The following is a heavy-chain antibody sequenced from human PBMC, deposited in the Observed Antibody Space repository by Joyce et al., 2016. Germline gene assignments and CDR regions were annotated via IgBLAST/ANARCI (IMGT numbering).Heavy chain of an antibody. Sequence: QVQLVESGGSVVQPGRSLRLSCTASGFTFSSYGMHWVRQAPGKGLEWVAVIWFDGSNEYYADSVKGRFTISRDNSKNKLFLQMNSRRVEDTALYYCARDAYYDDFWNAPGGGMDVWGQGTTVTVSS. D-gene: IGHD3-3*01. CDR3: ARDAYYDDFWNAPGGGMDV. V-gene: IGHV3-33*01. CDR1: GFTFSSYG. J-gene: IGHJ6*02. CDR2: IWFDGSNE.